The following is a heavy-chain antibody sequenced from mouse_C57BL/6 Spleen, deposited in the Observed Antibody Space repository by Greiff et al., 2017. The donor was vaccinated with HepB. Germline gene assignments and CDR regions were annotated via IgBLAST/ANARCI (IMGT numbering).Heavy chain of an antibody. J-gene: IGHJ2*01. CDR3: ARSEYYGRCFDY. Sequence: QVQLQQPGAELVRPGSSVKLSCKASGYTFTSYWMHWVKQRPIQGLEWIGNIDPSDSETHYNQKFKDKATLTVDKSSSTAYMQLSSLTSEDSAVYYCARSEYYGRCFDYWGQGTTLTVSS. V-gene: IGHV1-52*01. CDR2: IDPSDSET. D-gene: IGHD1-1*01. CDR1: GYTFTSYW.